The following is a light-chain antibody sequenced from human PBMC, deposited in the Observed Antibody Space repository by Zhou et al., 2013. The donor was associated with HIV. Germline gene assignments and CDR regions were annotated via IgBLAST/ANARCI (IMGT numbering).Light chain of an antibody. CDR3: QQSYAFPQT. V-gene: IGKV1-39*01. Sequence: DIQLTQSPSSLSAFVGDSVTITCRASQNINNYLNWYQQKRGKAPQVLIYATSNLESGVPSRFSGSGSGTNFTLTISRLRPDDFATYYCQQSYAFPQTFGLGTTV. CDR2: ATS. CDR1: QNINNY. J-gene: IGKJ1*01.